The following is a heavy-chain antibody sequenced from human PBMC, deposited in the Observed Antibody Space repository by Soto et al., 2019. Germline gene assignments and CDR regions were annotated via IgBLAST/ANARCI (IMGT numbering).Heavy chain of an antibody. Sequence: QVQLVQSGAEVKKPGASVKVSCKTSGYTFTNFGLSWVRQAPGQGLEWMGWISAYNGNTNYAQNFQGRVTLTTDTSTSTAYRELRRPRSDDTAVYYCARGVTPIDYWGQGTLVTFSS. D-gene: IGHD2-21*02. J-gene: IGHJ4*02. CDR2: ISAYNGNT. V-gene: IGHV1-18*01. CDR1: GYTFTNFG. CDR3: ARGVTPIDY.